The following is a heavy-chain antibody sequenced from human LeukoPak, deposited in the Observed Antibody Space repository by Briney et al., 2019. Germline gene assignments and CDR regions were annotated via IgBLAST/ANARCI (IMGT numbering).Heavy chain of an antibody. CDR2: IYPGDSDT. CDR3: ARPKYYYDSSGYYPDAFDI. V-gene: IGHV5-51*01. Sequence: GESLKISCKGSGYSFTSYWIGWVRQMPGKGLERMGIIYPGDSDTRYSPSFQGQVTISADKSISTAYLQWSSLKASDTAMYYCARPKYYYDSSGYYPDAFDIWGQGTMVTVSS. D-gene: IGHD3-22*01. J-gene: IGHJ3*02. CDR1: GYSFTSYW.